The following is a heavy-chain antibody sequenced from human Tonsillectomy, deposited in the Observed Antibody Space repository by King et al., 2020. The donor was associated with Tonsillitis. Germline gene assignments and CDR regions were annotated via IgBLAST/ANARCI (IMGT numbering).Heavy chain of an antibody. Sequence: QLVQSGAEVKKPGESLKISCQASGFSFRTYWIGWVRQMPGKGLDWMGIIYPDDSDTRYSPSFQGQVTISADKSINTAYLQWSSLKASDTAMYYCARPYSGSETGQDAFDIWGQGTMVTVSS. CDR3: ARPYSGSETGQDAFDI. CDR1: GFSFRTYW. V-gene: IGHV5-51*01. D-gene: IGHD1-26*01. J-gene: IGHJ3*02. CDR2: IYPDDSDT.